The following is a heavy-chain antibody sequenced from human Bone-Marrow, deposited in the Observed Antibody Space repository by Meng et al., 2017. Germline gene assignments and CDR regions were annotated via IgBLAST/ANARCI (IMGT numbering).Heavy chain of an antibody. Sequence: QVRLQQWGEGLLKPSEPLSLTCAVYGGSFSGYYWSWIRQPPGKGLEWIGEINHSGSTNYNPSLKSRVTISVDTSKNQFSLKLSSVTAADTAVYYCAGISYYYGSGSYYKSYYFDYWGQGTLVTVSS. J-gene: IGHJ4*02. CDR2: INHSGST. D-gene: IGHD3-10*01. V-gene: IGHV4-34*01. CDR1: GGSFSGYY. CDR3: AGISYYYGSGSYYKSYYFDY.